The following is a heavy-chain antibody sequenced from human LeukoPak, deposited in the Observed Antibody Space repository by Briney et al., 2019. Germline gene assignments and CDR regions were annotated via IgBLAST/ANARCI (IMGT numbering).Heavy chain of an antibody. Sequence: GGSLRLSCAASGFTFSSYAMHWVRQAPGKGLEWVAVISYDGSNKYYADSVKGRFTISRDNSKNTPYLQMNSLRAEDTAVYYCASMVRGFYWGQGTLVTVSS. CDR3: ASMVRGFY. D-gene: IGHD3-10*01. CDR2: ISYDGSNK. J-gene: IGHJ4*02. CDR1: GFTFSSYA. V-gene: IGHV3-30*04.